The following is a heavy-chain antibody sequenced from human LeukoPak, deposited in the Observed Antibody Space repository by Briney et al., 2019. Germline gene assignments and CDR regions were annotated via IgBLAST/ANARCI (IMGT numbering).Heavy chain of an antibody. V-gene: IGHV3-23*01. J-gene: IGHJ4*02. CDR2: INGSGGST. Sequence: AGGSLRLSCAASGFTFSSDAMSWVRQAPGKGLEWVSAINGSGGSTYYADSLKGRFTISRDNSKNTLYQQMDSLRDEDTVVYYCAKDGLAATPFDYWGQGTLVNVSS. D-gene: IGHD2-15*01. CDR1: GFTFSSDA. CDR3: AKDGLAATPFDY.